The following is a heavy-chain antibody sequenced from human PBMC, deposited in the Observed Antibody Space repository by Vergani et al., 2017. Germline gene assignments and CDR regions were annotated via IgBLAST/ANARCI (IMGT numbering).Heavy chain of an antibody. CDR3: ARDRSSGWEHIFDY. CDR1: GGSISSGDYY. D-gene: IGHD6-19*01. CDR2: IYYSGST. J-gene: IGHJ4*02. V-gene: IGHV4-30-4*01. Sequence: QVQLQESGPGLVKPSQTLSLTCTVSGGSISSGDYYWSWIRQPPGKGLEWIGYIYYSGSTYYNPSLKSRVTRSVDTYKNQFSLKLSSVTAADTAVYYCARDRSSGWEHIFDYWGQGTLVTVSS.